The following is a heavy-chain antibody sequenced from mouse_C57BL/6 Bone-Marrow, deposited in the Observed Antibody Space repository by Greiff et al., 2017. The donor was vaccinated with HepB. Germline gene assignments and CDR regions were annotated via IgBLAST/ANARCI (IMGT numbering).Heavy chain of an antibody. D-gene: IGHD1-1*01. CDR3: ESSRYGSRGYCAMDY. CDR2: IHPNSGST. Sequence: VQLQQPGAELVKPGASVKLSCKASGYTFTSYWMHWVKQRPGQGLEWIGMIHPNSGSTNYNEKFKSKATLTVDKSSSTAYMQLSSLTSEDSAVYDCESSRYGSRGYCAMDYWGQGTSVTVSS. CDR1: GYTFTSYW. J-gene: IGHJ4*01. V-gene: IGHV1-64*01.